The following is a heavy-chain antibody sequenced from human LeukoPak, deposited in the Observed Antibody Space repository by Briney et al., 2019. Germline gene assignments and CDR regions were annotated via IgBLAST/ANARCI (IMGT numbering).Heavy chain of an antibody. CDR1: GGSISSSSYY. Sequence: SETLSLTCTVSGGSISSSSYYWGWIRQPPGKGLEWIGSIYYGGSTYYNPSLKSRVTISPDTSKNQFSLKLSSVTAADTAVYYCASIKGAYDTWGFDYWGQGTLVTVSS. CDR3: ASIKGAYDTWGFDY. CDR2: IYYGGST. J-gene: IGHJ4*02. V-gene: IGHV4-39*07. D-gene: IGHD5-12*01.